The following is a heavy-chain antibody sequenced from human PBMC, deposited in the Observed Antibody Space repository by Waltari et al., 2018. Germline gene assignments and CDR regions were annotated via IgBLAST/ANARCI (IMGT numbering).Heavy chain of an antibody. Sequence: QVQLQESGPGLVKPSETLSLTCTVSGGSIGSYYWSWIRQPPGKGLEWIGYIYYSGSTNYNPSLKSRVTISVDTSKNQFSLKVSSVTAADTAVYYCARRSSKDYYYYYMDVWGKGTTVTISS. CDR3: ARRSSKDYYYYYMDV. J-gene: IGHJ6*03. CDR1: GGSIGSYY. CDR2: IYYSGST. V-gene: IGHV4-59*08.